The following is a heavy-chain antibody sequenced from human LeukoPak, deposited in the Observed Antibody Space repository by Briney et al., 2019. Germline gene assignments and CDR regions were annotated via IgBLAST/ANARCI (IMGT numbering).Heavy chain of an antibody. CDR2: INHSGST. CDR3: ASLKRGYYGSGSYYTLDY. D-gene: IGHD3-10*01. V-gene: IGHV4-34*01. Sequence: SETLSLTCAVCGGSFSGYYWSWIRQPPGKGLEWIGEINHSGSTNYNPSLKSRVTISVDTSKNQFSLKLSSVTAADTAVYYCASLKRGYYGSGSYYTLDYWGQGTLVTVSS. CDR1: GGSFSGYY. J-gene: IGHJ4*02.